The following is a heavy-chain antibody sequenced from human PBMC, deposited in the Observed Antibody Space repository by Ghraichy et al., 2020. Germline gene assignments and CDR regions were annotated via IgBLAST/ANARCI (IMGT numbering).Heavy chain of an antibody. CDR1: GGSIRTSGDYY. Sequence: SETLSLTCTVSGGSIRTSGDYYWCWIRQPSGKGLEWIGYIYYSGNTWYNPSLKSRVSMSVDTSKNQFSLKLTSVTAADTAVYFCARERVTWSGSHRGMDLWGQGTTVTVSS. D-gene: IGHD3-3*01. V-gene: IGHV4-30-4*01. J-gene: IGHJ6*02. CDR2: IYYSGNT. CDR3: ARERVTWSGSHRGMDL.